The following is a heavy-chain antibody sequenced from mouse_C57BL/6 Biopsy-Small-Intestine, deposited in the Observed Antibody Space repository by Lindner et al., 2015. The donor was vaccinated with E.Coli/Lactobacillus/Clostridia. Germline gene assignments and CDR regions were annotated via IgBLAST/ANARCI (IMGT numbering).Heavy chain of an antibody. CDR1: GYTFTSYD. Sequence: SVKVSCKASGYTFTSYDINWLRQTTGQGLEWMGWMHPNSGNAGLAPNFQGRVTLTRDTSINTAYMELSSLRSEDTAVYYCARGHILEWLLPWGQGTLVTVS. D-gene: IGHD2-3*01. V-gene: IGHV1S55*01. CDR2: MHPNSGNA. CDR3: ARGHILEWLLP. J-gene: IGHJ3*01.